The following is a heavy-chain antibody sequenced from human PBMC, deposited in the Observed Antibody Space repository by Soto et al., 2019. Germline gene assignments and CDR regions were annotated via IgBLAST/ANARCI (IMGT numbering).Heavy chain of an antibody. CDR3: VKGIRNYWALDY. J-gene: IGHJ4*02. V-gene: IGHV3-30*18. CDR1: GFTFSNYG. CDR2: ISYDGSSK. D-gene: IGHD1-7*01. Sequence: QVQLVESGGGVVQPGRSLRLSCAASGFTFSNYGMYWVRQAPGKGLEWVAFISYDGSSKFYADPMKGRHTISRDNSNNSLYVYINSLRGEDTAVYYCVKGIRNYWALDYWGQGTLVTVSS.